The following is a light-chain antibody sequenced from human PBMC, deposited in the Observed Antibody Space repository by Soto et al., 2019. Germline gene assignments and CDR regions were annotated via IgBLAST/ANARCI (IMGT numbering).Light chain of an antibody. CDR3: QQYDSLPPT. V-gene: IGKV1-33*01. Sequence: DIQLTQSPSSLSASVGDRVTITCQASQDINRYVNWYQQQLGKAPKLLMFHAATLESGVPSRFSGSGSGTEFTLTISSLQPEDFATYFCQQYDSLPPTFGGGTKVDIQ. CDR1: QDINRY. J-gene: IGKJ4*01. CDR2: HAA.